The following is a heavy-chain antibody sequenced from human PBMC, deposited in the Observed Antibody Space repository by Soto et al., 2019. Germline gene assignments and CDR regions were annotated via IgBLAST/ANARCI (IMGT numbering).Heavy chain of an antibody. V-gene: IGHV4-59*08. J-gene: IGHJ4*02. CDR2: IYDRGNT. D-gene: IGHD1-20*01. CDR1: GGSISSYY. Sequence: QVQLQESGPGLVKPSETLSLTCRVSGGSISSYYWTWIRQPPGKGLEWIGYIYDRGNTNYNPSLQSRVTISVDTSKNQFSLHLSSVTDADTAVYYCAGSRITATRSDYWGQGTLVTVSS. CDR3: AGSRITATRSDY.